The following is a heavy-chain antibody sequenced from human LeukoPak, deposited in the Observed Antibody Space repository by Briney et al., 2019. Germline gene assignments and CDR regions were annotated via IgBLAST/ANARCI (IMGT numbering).Heavy chain of an antibody. Sequence: PGGSLRLSCAASGFTFSSYGMHWVRQAPGKGLEWVAVILYDGSNKYYADSVKGRFTISRDNSKNTLYLQMNSLRDEDTAVYYCARGKSSGWITHWYFDLWGRGTLVTVSS. V-gene: IGHV3-30*03. CDR3: ARGKSSGWITHWYFDL. D-gene: IGHD6-19*01. CDR1: GFTFSSYG. CDR2: ILYDGSNK. J-gene: IGHJ2*01.